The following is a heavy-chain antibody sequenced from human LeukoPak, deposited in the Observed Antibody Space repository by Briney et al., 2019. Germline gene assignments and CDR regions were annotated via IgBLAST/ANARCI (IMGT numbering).Heavy chain of an antibody. V-gene: IGHV3-53*04. CDR2: IYSGVST. D-gene: IGHD4/OR15-4a*01. CDR3: ATSYRPGTIYYGMDV. Sequence: GGSLRLSCAASGFTVSSNYMSWVRQAPGKGLEWVSVIYSGVSTYYADSVKGRFTIYRHNSKNTLYLQMNSLRAEDTAVYYCATSYRPGTIYYGMDVWGQGTTVTVSS. CDR1: GFTVSSNY. J-gene: IGHJ6*02.